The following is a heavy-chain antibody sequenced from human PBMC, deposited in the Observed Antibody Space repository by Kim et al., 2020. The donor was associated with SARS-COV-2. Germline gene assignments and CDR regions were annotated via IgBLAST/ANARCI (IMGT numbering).Heavy chain of an antibody. CDR1: GFSFNNAW. V-gene: IGHV3-15*01. J-gene: IGHJ4*02. D-gene: IGHD3-10*01. Sequence: GGFLRLSCAASGFSFNNAWMSWVRQAPGKWLEWVGRIKSKTDGGTTDYAAPVKGRVTISRDDSKNTLYLQMHGLTTEDTAVYYCTTVIGYSDSGSYYRGNDDWGEGTLVPVSS. CDR2: IKSKTDGGTT. CDR3: TTVIGYSDSGSYYRGNDD.